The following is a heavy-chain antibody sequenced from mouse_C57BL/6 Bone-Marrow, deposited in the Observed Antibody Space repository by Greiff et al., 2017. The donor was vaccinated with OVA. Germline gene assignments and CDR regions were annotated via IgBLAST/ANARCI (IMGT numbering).Heavy chain of an antibody. CDR3: ARSLLITTVVAPHFDY. J-gene: IGHJ2*01. Sequence: EVMLVESGPGLAKPSQTLSLTCSVTGYSITSDYWNWIRKFPGNKLEYMGHISYSGSTYYNPSLKSRISITRDTSKNQYYLQLNSVTTEDTATYYCARSLLITTVVAPHFDYWGQGTTLTVSS. CDR2: ISYSGST. V-gene: IGHV3-8*01. D-gene: IGHD1-1*01. CDR1: GYSITSDY.